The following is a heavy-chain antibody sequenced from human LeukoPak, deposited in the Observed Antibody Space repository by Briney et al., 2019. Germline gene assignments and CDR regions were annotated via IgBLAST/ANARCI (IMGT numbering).Heavy chain of an antibody. D-gene: IGHD6-13*01. CDR3: APPSIPYSSSGYEDTYYFAY. CDR2: INTNTGNP. J-gene: IGHJ4*02. CDR1: GHTFTSYA. V-gene: IGHV7-4-1*02. Sequence: AASVKVSCKASGHTFTSYAIHWVRQAPGQGLEWMGWINTNTGNPTYAQGFTGRFVFSLDTSVSTAYLQISSLKAEDTAVYYCAPPSIPYSSSGYEDTYYFAYWGQGTLVTVPP.